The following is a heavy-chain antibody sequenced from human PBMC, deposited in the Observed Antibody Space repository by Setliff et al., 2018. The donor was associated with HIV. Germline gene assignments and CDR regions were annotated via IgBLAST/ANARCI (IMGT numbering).Heavy chain of an antibody. CDR2: IYYSGST. J-gene: IGHJ5*02. CDR1: GDSISSDFY. Sequence: PSETLSLTCTVSGDSISSDFYWSWIRQPPGKGLEWIGSIYYSGSTYYNPSLKSRVTISVDTSKNQFSLKLSSVTAADAAVYYCASRVYYYDSSGYLREEGFDPWGQGTLVTVSS. V-gene: IGHV4-38-2*02. CDR3: ASRVYYYDSSGYLREEGFDP. D-gene: IGHD3-22*01.